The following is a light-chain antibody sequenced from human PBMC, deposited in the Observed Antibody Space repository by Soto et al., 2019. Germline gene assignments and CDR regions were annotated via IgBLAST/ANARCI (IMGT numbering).Light chain of an antibody. V-gene: IGLV1-47*01. CDR3: AVWDDSLSGVV. CDR1: SSNIGTNY. CDR2: GNN. Sequence: QSVLTQPPSASGTPGQTVTISSSGSSSNIGTNYVFWYQHLPGTAPKLLSYGNNQRPSGVPDRFSGSRSGTSASLAISGLRPEDEADYYCAVWDDSLSGVVFGGGTQLTVL. J-gene: IGLJ7*01.